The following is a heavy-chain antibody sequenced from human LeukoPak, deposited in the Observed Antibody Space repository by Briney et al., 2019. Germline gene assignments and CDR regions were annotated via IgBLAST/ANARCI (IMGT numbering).Heavy chain of an antibody. CDR2: IYHSGST. D-gene: IGHD3-10*01. Sequence: SETLSLTCAVSGYSISSGYYWGWIRQPPGKGLEGIGSIYHSGSTYYNPSLKSRVTISVDTSKNQFSLKLSSVTAADTAVYYCARRGGAFALDYWGQGTLVTVSS. V-gene: IGHV4-38-2*01. CDR3: ARRGGAFALDY. J-gene: IGHJ4*02. CDR1: GYSISSGYY.